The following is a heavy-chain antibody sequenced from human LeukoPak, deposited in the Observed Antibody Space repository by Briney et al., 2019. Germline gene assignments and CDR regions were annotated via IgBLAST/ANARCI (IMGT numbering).Heavy chain of an antibody. CDR2: ISDSGGST. D-gene: IGHD2-15*01. CDR1: GFPFSSYA. Sequence: GGSLRLSCSASGFPFSSYAMYWVRQAPGKGLEYVSAISDSGGSTYSADSVRGRFTISRDNSKNTLYLQMSSLRAEDTAVYFCVRGYSFGPYGMDVWGQGTTVTVSS. V-gene: IGHV3-64D*09. CDR3: VRGYSFGPYGMDV. J-gene: IGHJ6*02.